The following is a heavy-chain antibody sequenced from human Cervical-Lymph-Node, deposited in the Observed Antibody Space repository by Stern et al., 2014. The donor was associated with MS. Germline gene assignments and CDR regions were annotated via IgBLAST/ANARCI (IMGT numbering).Heavy chain of an antibody. V-gene: IGHV5-51*01. Sequence: QLVQSGAVVRKPGDSLRISCTGSGYGFSDYWIGWVRQMPGKGLEGIGVIYPGDSETTYSPSFESQVTMSADKSVATASLQWSSLKASDTAIYFCARQIEGIPGLWGQGTLVTVSS. D-gene: IGHD6-13*01. J-gene: IGHJ4*02. CDR3: ARQIEGIPGL. CDR1: GYGFSDYW. CDR2: IYPGDSET.